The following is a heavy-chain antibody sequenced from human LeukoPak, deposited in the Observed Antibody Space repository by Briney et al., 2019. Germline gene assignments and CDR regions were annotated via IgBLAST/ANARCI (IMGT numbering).Heavy chain of an antibody. CDR3: ARAPRYQLLLWFDP. V-gene: IGHV5-51*01. J-gene: IGHJ5*02. Sequence: GESLNISCKVSGYSFTSYWIGWVRQMPGKGLEWMGIIYPCDSDTRYSPSFQGQVTISADKSISTAYLQWSSLKASDTAMYYCARAPRYQLLLWFDPWGQGTLVTVSS. CDR1: GYSFTSYW. CDR2: IYPCDSDT. D-gene: IGHD2-2*01.